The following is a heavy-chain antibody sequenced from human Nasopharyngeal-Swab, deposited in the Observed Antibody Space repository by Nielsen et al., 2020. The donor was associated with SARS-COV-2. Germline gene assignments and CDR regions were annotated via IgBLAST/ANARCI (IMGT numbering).Heavy chain of an antibody. D-gene: IGHD2-15*01. CDR1: GFTLSDHY. J-gene: IGHJ4*02. CDR2: ISGSGVRT. V-gene: IGHV3-23*01. Sequence: GRSLRLSCAASGFTLSDHYIDWVRKGPGKGLEWVSSISGSGVRTYYADSVKGRFTISRDNSKTTLYLQMHNLRAEDTAVYYCATPGTRCSGDTCNMWVFDYWGQGTLVTVSS. CDR3: ATPGTRCSGDTCNMWVFDY.